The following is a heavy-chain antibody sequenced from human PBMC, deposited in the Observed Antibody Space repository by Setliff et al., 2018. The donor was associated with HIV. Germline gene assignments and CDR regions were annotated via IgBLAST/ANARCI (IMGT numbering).Heavy chain of an antibody. V-gene: IGHV1-69*13. CDR2: IIPLFGTE. CDR1: GDTLTNYA. J-gene: IGHJ1*01. CDR3: ARDQGVVTRACWH. Sequence: SVKVSCKAYGDTLTNYALSWVGQAPGQGLEWMGGIIPLFGTEDYAQKFQGRVTITADESTNTAYMELRSLTSDDTAVYYCARDQGVVTRACWHWGQGTLVTVSS. D-gene: IGHD2-21*02.